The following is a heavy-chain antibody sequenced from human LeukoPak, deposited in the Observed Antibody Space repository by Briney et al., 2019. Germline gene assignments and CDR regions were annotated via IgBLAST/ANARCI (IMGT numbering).Heavy chain of an antibody. CDR3: ARLSSGITHYYYYVDV. CDR1: GGSISSSSYY. V-gene: IGHV4-39*01. J-gene: IGHJ6*03. D-gene: IGHD3-10*01. CDR2: IYYSGST. Sequence: SETLSLTCTVSGGSISSSSYYWGWIRQPPGKGLEWIGSIYYSGSTYYNPSLKSRVTISVDTSKNQFSLRLSSVTAADTAVYYCARLSSGITHYYYYVDVWGKGTTVTISS.